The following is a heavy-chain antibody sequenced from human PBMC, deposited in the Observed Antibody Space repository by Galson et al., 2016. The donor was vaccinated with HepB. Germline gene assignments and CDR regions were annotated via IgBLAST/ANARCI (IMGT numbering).Heavy chain of an antibody. D-gene: IGHD5-18*01. CDR1: GGSVNNTDYY. CDR2: NYESGST. J-gene: IGHJ4*02. CDR3: AKTPVDIFMVAAPYFFDS. V-gene: IGHV4-39*01. Sequence: SETLSLTCTVSGGSVNNTDYYWGWIRQRPGKGLEWIGSNYESGSTFHNPSPKRRVTISVDMSKDQVSLRLSPLTAADTALYYCAKTPVDIFMVAAPYFFDSWGQGILVTVSS.